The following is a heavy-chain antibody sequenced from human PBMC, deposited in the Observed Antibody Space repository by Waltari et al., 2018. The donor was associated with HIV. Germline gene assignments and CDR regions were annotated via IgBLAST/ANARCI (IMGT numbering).Heavy chain of an antibody. CDR1: GGTFSTYA. CDR2: IIPIFGTA. CDR3: AREWQQLAPFLIY. J-gene: IGHJ4*02. V-gene: IGHV1-69*01. D-gene: IGHD6-13*01. Sequence: QVQLVQSGAEVKKPGSSVKVSCKASGGTFSTYAISWLRQAPGQGLEWMGGIIPIFGTANYAQKFHDRVTITADESTSTAYMELSSLRSEDTAVYYCAREWQQLAPFLIYWGQGTLVTVSS.